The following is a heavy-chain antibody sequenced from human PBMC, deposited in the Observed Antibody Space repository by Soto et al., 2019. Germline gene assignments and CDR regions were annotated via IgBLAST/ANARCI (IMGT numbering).Heavy chain of an antibody. J-gene: IGHJ6*02. Sequence: ASVKVSCKASGYTFTSYDINWVRQATGQGLEWMGWMNPNSGNTGYAQKFQGRVTMTRNTSISTAYMELSSLRSEDTAVYYCARGSLVPAAMALPYHYGMDVWGQGTTVTVSS. V-gene: IGHV1-8*01. CDR3: ARGSLVPAAMALPYHYGMDV. CDR1: GYTFTSYD. D-gene: IGHD2-2*01. CDR2: MNPNSGNT.